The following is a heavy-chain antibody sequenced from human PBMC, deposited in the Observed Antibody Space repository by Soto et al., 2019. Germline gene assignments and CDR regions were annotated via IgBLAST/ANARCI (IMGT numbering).Heavy chain of an antibody. D-gene: IGHD1-26*01. CDR3: ARLVGATDGFDY. Sequence: PSETLSLTCAVHAGSFSGYYWAWIRQPPGKGLEWIGYIYYSGSTNYNPSLKSRVTISVDTSKNQFSLKLSSVTAADTAVYYCARLVGATDGFDYWGQGTLVTV. CDR1: AGSFSGYY. CDR2: IYYSGST. V-gene: IGHV4-59*01. J-gene: IGHJ4*02.